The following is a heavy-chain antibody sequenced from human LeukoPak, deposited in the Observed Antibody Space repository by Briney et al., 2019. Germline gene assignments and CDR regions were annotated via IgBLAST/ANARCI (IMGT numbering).Heavy chain of an antibody. J-gene: IGHJ5*02. CDR1: GGSISSSSYY. Sequence: SETLSLTCTVSGGSISSSSYYWRWIRQPPGKGLEWIGSIYYSGSTYYNPSLKSRVTISVDTSKNQFSLKLSSVTAADTAVYYCARDPYYDFWSGSNWFDPWGQGTLVTVSS. D-gene: IGHD3-3*01. CDR2: IYYSGST. V-gene: IGHV4-39*07. CDR3: ARDPYYDFWSGSNWFDP.